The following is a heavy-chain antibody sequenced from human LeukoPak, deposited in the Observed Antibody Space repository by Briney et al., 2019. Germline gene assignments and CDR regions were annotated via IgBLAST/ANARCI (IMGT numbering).Heavy chain of an antibody. CDR3: ARRGYNYGQFDL. Sequence: GGSLRLSCAASGFTVSSNYMSWVRQAPGKGLEWVAVIWYDGSNKYYADSVKGRFTVFRDTSRNTLHLQMNNLRAEDTALYYCARRGYNYGQFDLWGPGTLVTVSS. D-gene: IGHD5-18*01. CDR1: GFTVSSNY. CDR2: IWYDGSNK. V-gene: IGHV3-33*08. J-gene: IGHJ4*02.